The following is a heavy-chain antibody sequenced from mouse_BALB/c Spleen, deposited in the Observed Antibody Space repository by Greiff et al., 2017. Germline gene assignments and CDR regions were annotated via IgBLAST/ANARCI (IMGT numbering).Heavy chain of an antibody. J-gene: IGHJ3*01. Sequence: VQLQQPGAELAKPGASVKMSCKASGYTFTSYWMHWVKQRPGQGLEWIGYINPSTGYTEYNQKFKDKATLTADKSSSTAYMQLSSLTSEDSAVYYCAIRGDYDAYWGQGTLVTVSA. CDR1: GYTFTSYW. D-gene: IGHD2-4*01. CDR2: INPSTGYT. CDR3: AIRGDYDAY. V-gene: IGHV1-7*01.